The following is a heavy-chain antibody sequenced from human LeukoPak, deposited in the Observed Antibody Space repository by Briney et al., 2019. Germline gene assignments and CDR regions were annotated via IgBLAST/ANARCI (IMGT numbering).Heavy chain of an antibody. CDR1: GFTFSSYA. Sequence: PGRSLRLSCAASGFTFSSYAMHWVRQAPGKGLEWVAVISYDGSNKYYADSVKGRFTISRDNSKNTLYLQMNSLRAEDTAVYYCARESDVFYYYYYGMDVWGQGTTVTVSS. V-gene: IGHV3-30-3*01. J-gene: IGHJ6*02. CDR3: ARESDVFYYYYYGMDV. CDR2: ISYDGSNK.